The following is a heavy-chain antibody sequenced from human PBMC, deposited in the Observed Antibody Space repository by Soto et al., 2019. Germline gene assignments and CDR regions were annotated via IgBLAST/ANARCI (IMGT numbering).Heavy chain of an antibody. V-gene: IGHV4-61*01. D-gene: IGHD4-17*01. CDR1: GGSVSSGSYY. CDR2: IYYSGST. CDR3: LRDCYYGDYEYREGYYFGMDV. J-gene: IGHJ6*02. Sequence: SETLSLTCTVSGGSVSSGSYYWSWIRQPPGKGLEWIGYIYYSGSTNYNPSLKSRVTISVNTSKNQLSLKLSSVTAADKAVYYCLRDCYYGDYEYREGYYFGMDVWGQGTTVTVSS.